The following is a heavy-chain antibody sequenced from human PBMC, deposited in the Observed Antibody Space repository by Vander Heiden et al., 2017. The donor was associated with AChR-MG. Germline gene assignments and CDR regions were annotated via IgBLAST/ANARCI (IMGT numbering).Heavy chain of an antibody. Sequence: QVQLVESGGGVVQPGRSLRLSCAASGFTFSSYGMPWVRQARGKGLGWVAVIWYDGSNKYYADSVKGRFTISRDNSKNTLYLQMNSLRAEDTAVYYCARMGIAAAGIRAPPVDYWGQGTLVTVSS. CDR1: GFTFSSYG. CDR2: IWYDGSNK. J-gene: IGHJ4*02. CDR3: ARMGIAAAGIRAPPVDY. D-gene: IGHD6-13*01. V-gene: IGHV3-33*01.